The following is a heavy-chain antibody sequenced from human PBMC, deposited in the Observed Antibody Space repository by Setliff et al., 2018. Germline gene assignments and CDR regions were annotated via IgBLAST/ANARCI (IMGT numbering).Heavy chain of an antibody. D-gene: IGHD6-19*01. J-gene: IGHJ6*02. CDR2: IKRITDSGTT. Sequence: GGSLRLSCTASGFTFSNAWMSWVRQAPGKGLEWVGRIKRITDSGTTDHAAPVKGRFTVSRDDSISTRYLQMNSLKTEDTAVYYCTTSPISSGWHSNFDYNMDVWGQGTTVTVSS. CDR3: TTSPISSGWHSNFDYNMDV. CDR1: GFTFSNAW. V-gene: IGHV3-15*01.